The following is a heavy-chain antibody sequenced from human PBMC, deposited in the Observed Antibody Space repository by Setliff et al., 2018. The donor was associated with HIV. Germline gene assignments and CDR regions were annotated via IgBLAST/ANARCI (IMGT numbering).Heavy chain of an antibody. CDR2: VTHSGRT. Sequence: SETLSLTCAVYGGSFSGYYWSWIRQPPGKGLEWIGEVTHSGRTNYNPSLESRVTISVDTSKNQFSLKLSSVTAADTAVYYCARMYSGYDWSPAGARTRYFDYWGQGTLVTVSS. D-gene: IGHD5-12*01. CDR1: GGSFSGYY. J-gene: IGHJ4*02. V-gene: IGHV4-34*01. CDR3: ARMYSGYDWSPAGARTRYFDY.